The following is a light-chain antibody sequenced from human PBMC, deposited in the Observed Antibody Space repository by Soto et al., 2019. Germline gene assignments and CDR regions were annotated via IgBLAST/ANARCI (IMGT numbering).Light chain of an antibody. CDR2: GAS. CDR3: QQNNKWPPVT. J-gene: IGKJ4*01. CDR1: QTISTD. Sequence: EVVMTQSPATVSVFPGEGVTLSCRASQTISTDLAWYQQKPGKAPRLLIYGASTRATGVPDRFSGGGSGTKFTLTISSLQSEDFAFYYCQQNNKWPPVTFGGGTKVDIK. V-gene: IGKV3-15*01.